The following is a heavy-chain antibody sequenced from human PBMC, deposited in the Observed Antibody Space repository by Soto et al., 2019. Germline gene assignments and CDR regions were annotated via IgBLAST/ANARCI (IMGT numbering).Heavy chain of an antibody. J-gene: IGHJ6*02. V-gene: IGHV3-23*01. D-gene: IGHD3-3*01. CDR1: GFTFETYA. CDR2: ISGSGGTT. Sequence: GALRLSCVASGFTFETYAMSWVRQAPGKGLEWVSAISGSGGTTYYSDSVKGRFTISRDNSKNTVYLQMNDLRVEDAAEYFCAKDSWAIFGVPAGEYYAMDVWGQGTTVTVSS. CDR3: AKDSWAIFGVPAGEYYAMDV.